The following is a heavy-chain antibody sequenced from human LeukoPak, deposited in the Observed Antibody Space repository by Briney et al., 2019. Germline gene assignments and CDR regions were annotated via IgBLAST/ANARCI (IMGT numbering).Heavy chain of an antibody. V-gene: IGHV3-33*06. Sequence: GGSLRVSCAASGFTFSNCGMHWVRQAPGKGLEWVAIIWYDGSYKYYADSVKGRFTISRDNSKNTLYLQMNSLRAEDTAVYYCAKDFYVGPVLARYFDYWGQGTLVTVSS. CDR1: GFTFSNCG. CDR2: IWYDGSYK. J-gene: IGHJ4*02. D-gene: IGHD2-8*02. CDR3: AKDFYVGPVLARYFDY.